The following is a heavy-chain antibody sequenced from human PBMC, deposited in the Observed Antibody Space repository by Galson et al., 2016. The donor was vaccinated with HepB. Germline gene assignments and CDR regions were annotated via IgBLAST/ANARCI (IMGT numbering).Heavy chain of an antibody. CDR3: ARDATSIAVAGTTT. V-gene: IGHV3-21*01. J-gene: IGHJ5*02. CDR2: ISFSSNYK. D-gene: IGHD6-19*01. Sequence: SLRLSCAATGFTFSSYTMYWVRQAPGKGLEWVSAISFSSNYKHYADSVQGRFTVSRDNAKNSMYLQMNSLRPEDTAMYYCARDATSIAVAGTTTWGQGTLVTVSS. CDR1: GFTFSSYT.